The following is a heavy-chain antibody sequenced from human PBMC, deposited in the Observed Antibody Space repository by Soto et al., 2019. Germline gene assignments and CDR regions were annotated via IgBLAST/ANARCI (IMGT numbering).Heavy chain of an antibody. Sequence: GGSLRLSCAASGFTFDTYWMNWVRQAPGKGPEWLSGINSDGTISSYADSVKGRFTISRDNARNTLSLQMNSLRADDTAVYYCASLSGAKSAFFSYRMDACGQGTTVTVSS. D-gene: IGHD2-15*01. CDR2: INSDGTIS. V-gene: IGHV3-74*01. J-gene: IGHJ6*02. CDR1: GFTFDTYW. CDR3: ASLSGAKSAFFSYRMDA.